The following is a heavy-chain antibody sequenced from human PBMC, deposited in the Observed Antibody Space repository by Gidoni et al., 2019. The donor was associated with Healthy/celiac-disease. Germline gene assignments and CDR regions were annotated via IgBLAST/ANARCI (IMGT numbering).Heavy chain of an antibody. CDR3: ARVRYSGYDYSDY. D-gene: IGHD5-12*01. CDR2: IYSGGST. J-gene: IGHJ4*02. V-gene: IGHV3-53*02. CDR1: GFTVSSNY. Sequence: EVQLVETGGGLIQPGGSLRLSCAASGFTVSSNYMSWVRQAPGKGLEWVSVIYSGGSTYYADSVKGRFTISRDNSKNTLYLQMNSLRAEDTAVYYCARVRYSGYDYSDYWGQGTLVTVSS.